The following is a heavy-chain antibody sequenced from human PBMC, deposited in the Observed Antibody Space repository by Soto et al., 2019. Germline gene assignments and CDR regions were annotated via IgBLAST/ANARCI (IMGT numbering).Heavy chain of an antibody. CDR3: AYSSGWWRLDV. Sequence: QVHLQESGPGLVKPSGTLSLTCGVSGGSINNGYWWTWVRQPPGKGLEWIGEKHHSGSTNYNLSLKSRVSISLDKSKNQFYLILSAVTAADTAVYDCAYSSGWWRLDVWGQGTTVTVSS. V-gene: IGHV4-4*02. CDR2: KHHSGST. CDR1: GGSINNGYW. J-gene: IGHJ6*02. D-gene: IGHD6-19*01.